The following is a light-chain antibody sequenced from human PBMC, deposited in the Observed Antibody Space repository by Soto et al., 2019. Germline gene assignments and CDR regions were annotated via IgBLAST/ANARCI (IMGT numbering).Light chain of an antibody. Sequence: DIQMTQSPSNLSASVGDRVTITSRASQSISDWLAWYQQKPGKAPKLLIYDASGLESGVPSRFSGSGSGTEFTLTISSLQPDEFATYYCKVYNSYSLTFGGGSKVDIK. V-gene: IGKV1-5*01. J-gene: IGKJ4*01. CDR3: KVYNSYSLT. CDR1: QSISDW. CDR2: DAS.